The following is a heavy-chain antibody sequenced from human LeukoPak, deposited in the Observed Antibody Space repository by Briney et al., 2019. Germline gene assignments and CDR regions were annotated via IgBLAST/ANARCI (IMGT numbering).Heavy chain of an antibody. J-gene: IGHJ4*02. V-gene: IGHV3-48*04. D-gene: IGHD3-9*01. CDR3: ARRGHATSDYDILTGSRTGDY. Sequence: GGSLRLSCAASGFRFSGFRMHWVRQAPGKGLEWVSYISSSSSTIYYADSMKGRFTISRDNAKNSLYLQMNSLRAEDTAVYYCARRGHATSDYDILTGSRTGDYWGQGTLVTVSS. CDR1: GFRFSGFR. CDR2: ISSSSSTI.